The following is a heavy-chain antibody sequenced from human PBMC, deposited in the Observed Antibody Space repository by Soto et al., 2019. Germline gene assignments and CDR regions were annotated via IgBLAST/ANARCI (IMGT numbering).Heavy chain of an antibody. D-gene: IGHD1-1*01. CDR1: GGSISGRGTGSY. CDR2: IYYTGNT. J-gene: IGHJ4*02. CDR3: ASGHDAYKVRY. Sequence: QVQLQESGPGLMKPSQTLSLTCTVSGGSISGRGTGSYWTWIRQVPGKGLEWIGYIYYTGNTYYNPSLKSRPTISIDTSENQFSLKLTSVTAADTAVYFCASGHDAYKVRYWGQGTLVTVSS. V-gene: IGHV4-31*03.